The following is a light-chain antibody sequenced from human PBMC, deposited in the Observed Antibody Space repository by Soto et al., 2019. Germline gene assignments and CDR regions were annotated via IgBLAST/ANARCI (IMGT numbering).Light chain of an antibody. CDR3: TAWDDRLRGWM. J-gene: IGLJ3*02. CDR1: KNDIGVYDF. CDR2: EVV. V-gene: IGLV2-8*01. Sequence: QSALTQPPSASGSPGQSVTISCTGTKNDIGVYDFVSWYQHHPGKAPRLIIYEVVQRPSGVPDRFSGSKSGNTASLTVSGLQAADEADYYCTAWDDRLRGWMFGGGTQLTVL.